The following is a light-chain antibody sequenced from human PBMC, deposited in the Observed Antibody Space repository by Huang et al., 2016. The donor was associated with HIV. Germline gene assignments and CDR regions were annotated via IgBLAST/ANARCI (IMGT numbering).Light chain of an antibody. Sequence: DIQMTQSPSSLSAFVGDRVTITCRASQGISNSLAWYQQKPGKAPKLLLSPASRLENRVPSRFSGSGSGADYTLTISSLQPEDFATYYCQQYFSTPWTFGQGTKVEIK. J-gene: IGKJ1*01. V-gene: IGKV1-NL1*01. CDR3: QQYFSTPWT. CDR1: QGISNS. CDR2: PAS.